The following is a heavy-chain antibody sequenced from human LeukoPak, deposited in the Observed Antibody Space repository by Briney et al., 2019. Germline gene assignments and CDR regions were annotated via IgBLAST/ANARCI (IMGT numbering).Heavy chain of an antibody. CDR3: ARLDDYAWGRYRFED. V-gene: IGHV5-51*01. D-gene: IGHD3-16*02. CDR2: IYPGNSDT. CDR1: GYTFTSYW. Sequence: GESLQRSCKVSGYTFTSYWIGWVRQMPGKGLEWMGIIYPGNSDTKYRSAFQGQVTISVDKSINTANLQWSSLKSSDTAIYYCARLDDYAWGRYRFEDWGQGTLVTVSS. J-gene: IGHJ4*02.